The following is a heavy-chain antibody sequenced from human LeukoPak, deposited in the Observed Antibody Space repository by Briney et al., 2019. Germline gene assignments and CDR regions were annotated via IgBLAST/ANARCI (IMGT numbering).Heavy chain of an antibody. J-gene: IGHJ4*02. Sequence: PGRSLRLSCAASGFTFSSYGMHWVRQAPGKGLEWVAVIWYDGSNKYYADSVKGRFTISRDNSKNTLYLQMNSLRAEDTAVYYCARDAPSRGYSYGFPDYWGQGTLVTVSS. CDR1: GFTFSSYG. CDR2: IWYDGSNK. CDR3: ARDAPSRGYSYGFPDY. D-gene: IGHD5-18*01. V-gene: IGHV3-33*01.